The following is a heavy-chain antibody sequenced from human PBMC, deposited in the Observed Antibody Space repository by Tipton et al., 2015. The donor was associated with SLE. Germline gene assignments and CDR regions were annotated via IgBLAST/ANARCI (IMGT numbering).Heavy chain of an antibody. CDR1: GGSISSSSYY. Sequence: TLSLTCTVSGGSISSSSYYWGWIRQPPGKGLEWIGYIYYSGSTYYNPSLKSRVTISVDTSKNQFSLKLSSVTAADTAVYYCARATGGAVDIWVQGTMVTVSS. J-gene: IGHJ3*02. CDR3: ARATGGAVDI. CDR2: IYYSGST. V-gene: IGHV4-31*03. D-gene: IGHD3-16*01.